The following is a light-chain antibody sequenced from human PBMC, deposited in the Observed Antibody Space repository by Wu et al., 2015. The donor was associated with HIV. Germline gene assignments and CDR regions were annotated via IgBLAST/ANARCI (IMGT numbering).Light chain of an antibody. Sequence: EVVLTQSPVAVSVSPGERVTLSCRASQNVNNRLAWYQQRPGHSPRLLISGASMRAAGVEDRVTGGGSGTAFTLTINNLEPEDIAVYSCQQYHLFGPTFGGGT. J-gene: IGKJ4*01. V-gene: IGKV3-15*01. CDR2: GAS. CDR3: QQYHLFGPT. CDR1: QNVNNR.